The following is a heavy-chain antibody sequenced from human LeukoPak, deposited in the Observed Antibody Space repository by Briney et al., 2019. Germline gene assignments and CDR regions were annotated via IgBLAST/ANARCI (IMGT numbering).Heavy chain of an antibody. V-gene: IGHV3-33*01. CDR2: IWYDGSNK. CDR3: ARDPMGPFGVPATYMEV. D-gene: IGHD3-3*01. CDR1: GFTFSSYG. Sequence: GRSLRLSCAASGFTFSSYGMHWVRQAPGKGLERVAVIWYDGSNKYYADSVKGRFTISRDNSKNTLYLQMNSLRAEDTAVYYCARDPMGPFGVPATYMEVWGKGTTVTVSS. J-gene: IGHJ6*03.